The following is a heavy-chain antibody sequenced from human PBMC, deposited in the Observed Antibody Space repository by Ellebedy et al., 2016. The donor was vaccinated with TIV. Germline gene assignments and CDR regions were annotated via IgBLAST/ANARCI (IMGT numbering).Heavy chain of an antibody. D-gene: IGHD7-27*01. CDR1: GYTFTRYY. CDR3: GRELGMGRGAMDV. CDR2: ISAYNGNT. V-gene: IGHV1-18*04. J-gene: IGHJ6*02. Sequence: AASVKVSCKASGYTFTRYYMHWVRQAPGQGLEWMGWISAYNGNTNYAQKFQGRASMTTDASTNTVHLELMSLNFDDTAVYYCGRELGMGRGAMDVWGQGTTVTVSS.